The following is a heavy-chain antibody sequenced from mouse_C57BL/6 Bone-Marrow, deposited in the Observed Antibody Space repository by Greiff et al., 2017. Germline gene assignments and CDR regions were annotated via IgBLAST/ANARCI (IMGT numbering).Heavy chain of an antibody. Sequence: QVQLQQSGAELAKPGASVKLSCKASGYTFTSYWMHWVKQRPGQGLEWIGYIIPSSGYTKYKQKFKDQATLTADKSSSTAYMQLSSLTYEDSAFYSCSIYCNYPCFAYWGQGTLVTVSA. CDR3: SIYCNYPCFAY. CDR1: GYTFTSYW. J-gene: IGHJ3*01. V-gene: IGHV1-7*01. CDR2: IIPSSGYT. D-gene: IGHD2-1*01.